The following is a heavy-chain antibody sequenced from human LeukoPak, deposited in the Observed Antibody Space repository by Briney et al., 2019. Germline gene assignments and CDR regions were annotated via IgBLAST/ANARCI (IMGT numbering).Heavy chain of an antibody. V-gene: IGHV3-11*04. Sequence: GGSLRLSCAASGFTFSDYYMSWIRQAPGKGLEWVSYISSSGSTIYYADSVKGRFTISRDNAKNSLYLQMNSLRAEDTAVYYCARDRGYDFWSGYSIYYYYYMDVWGKGTTVTVSS. CDR1: GFTFSDYY. CDR3: ARDRGYDFWSGYSIYYYYYMDV. CDR2: ISSSGSTI. J-gene: IGHJ6*03. D-gene: IGHD3-3*01.